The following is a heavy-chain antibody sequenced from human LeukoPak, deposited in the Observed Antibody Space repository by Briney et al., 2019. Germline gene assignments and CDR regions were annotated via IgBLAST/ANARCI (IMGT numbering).Heavy chain of an antibody. CDR1: GGSISSGSYY. J-gene: IGHJ5*02. Sequence: SQTLSLTCTVSGGSISSGSYYWSWIRQPAGKGLGWIGRIYTSGSTNYNPSLKSRVTISVDTSKNQFSLKLSSVTAADTAVYYCVRDRIFGGFDPWGQGTLVTVSS. CDR3: VRDRIFGGFDP. V-gene: IGHV4-61*02. D-gene: IGHD3-3*01. CDR2: IYTSGST.